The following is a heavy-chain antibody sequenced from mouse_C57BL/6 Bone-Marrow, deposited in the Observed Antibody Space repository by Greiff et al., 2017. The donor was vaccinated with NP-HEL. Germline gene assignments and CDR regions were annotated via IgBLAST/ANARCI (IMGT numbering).Heavy chain of an antibody. D-gene: IGHD1-1*01. V-gene: IGHV5-12*01. Sequence: EVKLMESGGGLVQPGGSLKLSCAASGFTFSDYYMYWVRQTPEKRLEWVAYISNGGGSTYYPDTVKGRFTISRDNAKNTLYLQMSRLKSEDTAMYYCARQGSRRAMDYWGQGTSVTVSS. CDR2: ISNGGGST. J-gene: IGHJ4*01. CDR3: ARQGSRRAMDY. CDR1: GFTFSDYY.